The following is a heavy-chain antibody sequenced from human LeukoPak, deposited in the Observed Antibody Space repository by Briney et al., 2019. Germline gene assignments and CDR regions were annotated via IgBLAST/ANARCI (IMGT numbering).Heavy chain of an antibody. CDR2: IIPILGIA. V-gene: IGHV1-69*04. CDR1: GGTFSSYA. Sequence: GASVKVSCKASGGTFSSYAISWVRQAPGQGLEWMGRIIPILGIANYAQKFQGRVTITADKSTSTAYMELSSLRSEDTAVYYCASLTYYYDSSGPFDYWGQGTLVTVSS. J-gene: IGHJ4*02. D-gene: IGHD3-22*01. CDR3: ASLTYYYDSSGPFDY.